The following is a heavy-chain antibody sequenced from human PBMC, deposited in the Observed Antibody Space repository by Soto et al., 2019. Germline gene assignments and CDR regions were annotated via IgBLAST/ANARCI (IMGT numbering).Heavy chain of an antibody. CDR1: GGPFSDYY. Sequence: SETLSLTCAVHGGPFSDYYWSWIRQPPGKGLEWIGEINQRGSTDYNPSLKSRVTISVDTSKNQFSLKLSSVTAADTALYYCARGGYCSGGSCSGPSFEYWGHGTLVTVSS. CDR2: INQRGST. CDR3: ARGGYCSGGSCSGPSFEY. J-gene: IGHJ4*01. V-gene: IGHV4-34*01. D-gene: IGHD2-15*01.